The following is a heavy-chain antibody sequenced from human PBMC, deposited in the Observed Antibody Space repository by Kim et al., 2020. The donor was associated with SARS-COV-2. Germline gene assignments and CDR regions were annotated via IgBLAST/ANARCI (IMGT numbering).Heavy chain of an antibody. V-gene: IGHV4-39*07. J-gene: IGHJ5*02. Sequence: SETLSLTCTVSGGSISSSSYYWGWIRQPPGKGLEWIGSIYYSGSTYYNPSLKSRVTISVDTSKNQFSLKLSSVTAADTAVYYCAREWVLKKKGGWFDPWGQGTLVTVSS. D-gene: IGHD1-1*01. CDR3: AREWVLKKKGGWFDP. CDR2: IYYSGST. CDR1: GGSISSSSYY.